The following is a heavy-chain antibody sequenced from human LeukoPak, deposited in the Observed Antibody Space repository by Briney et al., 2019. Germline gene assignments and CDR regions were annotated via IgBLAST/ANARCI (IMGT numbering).Heavy chain of an antibody. CDR1: GYSFTSYD. Sequence: ASVTVSCKASGYSFTSYDINWVRQAPGQGLEWMGWINPNSGGTNYAQKFQGRVTMTRDTSISTAYMELSRLRSDDTAVYYCARDIVVVPAAIGYWGQGTLATVSS. CDR2: INPNSGGT. J-gene: IGHJ4*02. V-gene: IGHV1-2*02. D-gene: IGHD2-2*01. CDR3: ARDIVVVPAAIGY.